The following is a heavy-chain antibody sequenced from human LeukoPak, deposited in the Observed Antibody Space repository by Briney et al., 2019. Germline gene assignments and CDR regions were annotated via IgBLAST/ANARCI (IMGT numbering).Heavy chain of an antibody. V-gene: IGHV3-33*01. D-gene: IGHD6-19*01. CDR3: ARDRGDSSGWYSNFGFDY. J-gene: IGHJ4*02. CDR2: IWYDGSNK. Sequence: GRSLRLSCAASGFTFSSYGMHWVRQAPGKGLEWVAVIWYDGSNKYYADSVKGRFTISRDNSKNTQYLQMNSLRAEDTAVYYCARDRGDSSGWYSNFGFDYWGQGTLVTVSS. CDR1: GFTFSSYG.